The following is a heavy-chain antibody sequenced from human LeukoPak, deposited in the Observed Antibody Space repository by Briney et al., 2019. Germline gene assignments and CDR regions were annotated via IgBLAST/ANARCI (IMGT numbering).Heavy chain of an antibody. CDR3: AKDATTVTTGYYFDY. D-gene: IGHD4-17*01. J-gene: IGHJ4*02. CDR1: GFTFSNYD. V-gene: IGHV3-23*01. CDR2: ISGGGPST. Sequence: GGSLRLSCVASGFTFSNYDMSWVRQAPGKGLEWVSLISGGGPSTYYTDSVKGRFTISRDNSKNTLYLQMNSLRAEDTAVYYCAKDATTVTTGYYFDYWGQGTLVTVSS.